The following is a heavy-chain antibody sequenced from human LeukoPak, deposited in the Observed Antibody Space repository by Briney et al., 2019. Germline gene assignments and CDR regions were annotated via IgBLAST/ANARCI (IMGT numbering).Heavy chain of an antibody. CDR3: ARVVYANYYYYYMDV. CDR2: IIPIFGTA. D-gene: IGHD2-8*01. CDR1: GGTFSSYA. Sequence: ASVKVSCKASGGTFSSYAISWVRQAPGQGLEWMGGIIPIFGTANYAQKLHGRVTITTDESTSTAYMELSSLRSEDTAVYYCARVVYANYYYYYMDVWGKGTTVTVSS. V-gene: IGHV1-69*05. J-gene: IGHJ6*03.